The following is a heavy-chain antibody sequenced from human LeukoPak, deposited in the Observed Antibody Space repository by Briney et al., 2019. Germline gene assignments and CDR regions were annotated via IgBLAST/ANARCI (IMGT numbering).Heavy chain of an antibody. Sequence: GGSLRLSCAASGFTFSSYSMNWVRQAPGKGLEWVSYISSSISVIYYADSVKGRFTISRDNPKSTLYLQMHSLRAEDTAVYYCAREGTYYYDSSGPFEYWGQGTLVTVSS. CDR2: ISSSISVI. CDR1: GFTFSSYS. V-gene: IGHV3-48*01. D-gene: IGHD3-22*01. CDR3: AREGTYYYDSSGPFEY. J-gene: IGHJ4*02.